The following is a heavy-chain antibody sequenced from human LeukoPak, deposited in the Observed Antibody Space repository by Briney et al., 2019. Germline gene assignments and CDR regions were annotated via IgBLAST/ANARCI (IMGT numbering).Heavy chain of an antibody. CDR2: IYPDDSDA. D-gene: IGHD5-18*01. Sequence: GESLKISCKASGYRFTAYWIGWVRQMPGKGLEWLGIIYPDDSDARYSPSFQGQVTFSADKSISTAYLQWSSLKASDTAMYYCAGGYRNGYLDYWGQGTLVTVSS. J-gene: IGHJ4*02. V-gene: IGHV5-51*01. CDR1: GYRFTAYW. CDR3: AGGYRNGYLDY.